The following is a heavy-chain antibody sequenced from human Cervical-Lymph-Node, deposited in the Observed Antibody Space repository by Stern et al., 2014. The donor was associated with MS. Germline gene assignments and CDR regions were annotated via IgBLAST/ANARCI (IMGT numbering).Heavy chain of an antibody. CDR2: ISSRITTI. Sequence: EDQLVESWGGLVQPGGSLRLSCVASGFTFSSYSMNWVRQAPGKGLEWVSYISSRITTIYYGDSVKGRFTSSRDNAKNSLYLQINSLRADDTAVYYCAREGGPHYYDSRGYLDDWGQGTFVTVSS. J-gene: IGHJ4*02. V-gene: IGHV3-48*01. CDR3: AREGGPHYYDSRGYLDD. D-gene: IGHD3-22*01. CDR1: GFTFSSYS.